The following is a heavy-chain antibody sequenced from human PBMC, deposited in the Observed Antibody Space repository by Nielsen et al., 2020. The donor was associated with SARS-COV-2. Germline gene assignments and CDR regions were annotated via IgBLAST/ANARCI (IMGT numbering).Heavy chain of an antibody. CDR2: INPNSGGT. D-gene: IGHD3-10*01. Sequence: ASVKVSCKASGYTFTGYYMHWVRQAPGQGLEWMGWINPNSGGTNYAQKFQGRVTMTRDTSISTAYMELSRLRSEDTAVYYCAKNPAYYGSGSYFSWFDPWGQGTLVTVSS. CDR3: AKNPAYYGSGSYFSWFDP. V-gene: IGHV1-2*02. J-gene: IGHJ5*02. CDR1: GYTFTGYY.